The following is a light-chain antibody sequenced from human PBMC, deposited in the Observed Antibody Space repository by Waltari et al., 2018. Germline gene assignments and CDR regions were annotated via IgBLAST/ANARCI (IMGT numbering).Light chain of an antibody. V-gene: IGKV3-11*01. CDR2: DAS. CDR1: QSLDTY. Sequence: EVVLTQSPATLSLSPGEGAIVSCRASQSLDTYLAWYQQKPGQPPRLLSYDASHRATGIPARFSGSGYGTDFTLTMSSLVPEDFGLYYSQQRNSRLNFGGGTKVEIK. J-gene: IGKJ4*01. CDR3: QQRNSRLN.